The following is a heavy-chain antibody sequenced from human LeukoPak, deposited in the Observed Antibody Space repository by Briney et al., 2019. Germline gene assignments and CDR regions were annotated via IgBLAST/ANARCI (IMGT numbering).Heavy chain of an antibody. J-gene: IGHJ6*02. D-gene: IGHD6-13*01. CDR2: ISSSGSTI. V-gene: IGHV3-48*03. CDR1: GFTFSSYE. CDR3: ARVEQQLVIYYGMDV. Sequence: GGSLRLSCAASGFTFSSYEMNWVRQAPGKGLEWVSYISSSGSTIYYADSVKGRFTISRDNAKNSLYLQMNSLRAEDTAVYYCARVEQQLVIYYGMDVWGQGTTVTVSS.